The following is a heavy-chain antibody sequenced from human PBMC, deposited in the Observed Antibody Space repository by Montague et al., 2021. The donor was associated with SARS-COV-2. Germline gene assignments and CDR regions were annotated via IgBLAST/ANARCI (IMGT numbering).Heavy chain of an antibody. CDR3: ARDSGYYDSSGYSYGAFDI. J-gene: IGHJ3*02. V-gene: IGHV4-31*03. CDR2: IYHTGST. Sequence: TLSLTCTVSGGSISSGGYYWSWIRQHPRKGLEWIGYIYHTGSTHYNPSLKSRVTISKETSKNHFSLNLSSVTAADSAVYYCARDSGYYDSSGYSYGAFDIWGQGTKVTVSS. CDR1: GGSISSGGYY. D-gene: IGHD3-22*01.